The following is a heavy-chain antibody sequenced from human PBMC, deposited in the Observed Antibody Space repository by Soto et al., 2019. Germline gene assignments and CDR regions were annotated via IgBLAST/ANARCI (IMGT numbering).Heavy chain of an antibody. CDR1: GFTFSSYS. Sequence: EVQLVESGGGLVKPGGSLRLSFAASGFTFSSYSMNWVRQAPGKGLEWVSSISSSSSYIYYADSVKGRFTISRDNAKNSLYLQMNSLRAEDTAVYYCARDAGAAAGLFDYWGQGTLVTVSS. V-gene: IGHV3-21*01. D-gene: IGHD6-13*01. CDR3: ARDAGAAAGLFDY. J-gene: IGHJ4*02. CDR2: ISSSSSYI.